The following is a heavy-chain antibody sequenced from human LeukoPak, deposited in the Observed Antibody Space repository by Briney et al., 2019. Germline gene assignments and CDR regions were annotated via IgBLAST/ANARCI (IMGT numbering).Heavy chain of an antibody. J-gene: IGHJ5*02. D-gene: IGHD6-19*01. V-gene: IGHV3-30*01. CDR2: VSSDGTTQ. CDR3: ARGDSSGIFDP. CDR1: GFTFSDYP. Sequence: GGSLRLSCAASGFTFSDYPMNWVRQAPGKGLEWVAVVSSDGTTQYYADSVKGRFTISRDNSKNTLFLQWNSLKVDDTAVYFCARGDSSGIFDPWGQGTLVTVSS.